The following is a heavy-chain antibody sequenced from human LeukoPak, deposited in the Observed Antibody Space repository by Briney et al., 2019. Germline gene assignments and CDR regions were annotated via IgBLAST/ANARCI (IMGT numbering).Heavy chain of an antibody. Sequence: GGSLRLSCAASGFTFDDYAMHWVRQAPGKGLEWVSGISWNSGSIGYADSVKGRFTISRDNAKNSLYLQMNSLRAEDTALHYCAKDLSSGWYGDAFDIWGQGTMVTVSS. J-gene: IGHJ3*02. CDR2: ISWNSGSI. V-gene: IGHV3-9*01. CDR1: GFTFDDYA. D-gene: IGHD6-19*01. CDR3: AKDLSSGWYGDAFDI.